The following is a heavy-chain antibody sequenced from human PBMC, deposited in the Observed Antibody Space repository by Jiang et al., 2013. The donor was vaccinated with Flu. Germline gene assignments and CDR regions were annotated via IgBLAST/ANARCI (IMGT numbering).Heavy chain of an antibody. Sequence: GAEVKNPGASVKVSCRASGYNFPAFGLHWVRQAPGQRLEWMGWISVGNGGTEYSQKFQDRVTITRDTSANTGYMVLSSLTSEDTAVYYCARTTIFARFFGMDIWGQGTTVTVPS. J-gene: IGHJ6*02. CDR1: GYNFPAFG. D-gene: IGHD3-3*01. CDR3: ARTTIFARFFGMDI. CDR2: ISVGNGGT. V-gene: IGHV1-3*01.